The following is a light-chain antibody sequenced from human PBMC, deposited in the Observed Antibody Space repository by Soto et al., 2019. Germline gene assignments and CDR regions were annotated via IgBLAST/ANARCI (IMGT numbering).Light chain of an antibody. V-gene: IGLV4-69*01. J-gene: IGLJ2*01. Sequence: QLVLTQSPSASASLGASVKLTCTLSSGHSSYAIAWHQQQPEKGPRSLMKLNSDGSHSKGDGIPDRFSGSSSGAERYLTISSLQYEDESDYYCHTWGTGVVFGGGTKLTVL. CDR1: SGHSSYA. CDR3: HTWGTGVV. CDR2: LNSDGSH.